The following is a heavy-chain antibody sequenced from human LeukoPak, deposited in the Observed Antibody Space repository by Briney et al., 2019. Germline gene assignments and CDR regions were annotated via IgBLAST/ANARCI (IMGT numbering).Heavy chain of an antibody. V-gene: IGHV3-33*08. D-gene: IGHD6-13*01. Sequence: GGSLRLSCAASGLTFSSYSMNWVRQPPGKGLEWVAVIWYDGSNQYYADSVKGRFTISRDNSKNTQSLQMNSLRVEDTAVYYCARDIASRRLDYWGQGTLVTVSS. CDR3: ARDIASRRLDY. J-gene: IGHJ4*02. CDR2: IWYDGSNQ. CDR1: GLTFSSYS.